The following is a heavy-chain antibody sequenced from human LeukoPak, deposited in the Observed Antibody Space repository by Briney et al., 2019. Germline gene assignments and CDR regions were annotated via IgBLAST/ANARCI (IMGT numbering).Heavy chain of an antibody. D-gene: IGHD7-27*01. Sequence: SETLSLTCTVSGGSVSSYYLSWIRQPPGKGLEWIGYIYYSGSTNYSPSLKSRVTISVDTSKNQFSLKLSSVSAADTAVYYCARGWGYFDSWGQGTLVTVSS. CDR1: GGSVSSYY. J-gene: IGHJ4*02. CDR3: ARGWGYFDS. CDR2: IYYSGST. V-gene: IGHV4-59*08.